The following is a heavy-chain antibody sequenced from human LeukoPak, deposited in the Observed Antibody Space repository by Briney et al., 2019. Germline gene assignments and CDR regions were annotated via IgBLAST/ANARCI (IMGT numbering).Heavy chain of an antibody. V-gene: IGHV3-30-3*01. Sequence: GGSLRLSCAASGFTFSSYAMHWVRQAPGKGLEWVAVISYDGSNKYYADSVKGRFTISRDNSKNTLYLQMSSLRAEDTAVYYCARLQIVVVTASTFDYWGQGTLVTVSS. D-gene: IGHD2-21*02. CDR1: GFTFSSYA. J-gene: IGHJ4*02. CDR3: ARLQIVVVTASTFDY. CDR2: ISYDGSNK.